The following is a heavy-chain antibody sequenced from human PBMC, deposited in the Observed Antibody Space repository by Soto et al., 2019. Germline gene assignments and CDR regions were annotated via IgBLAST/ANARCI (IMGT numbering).Heavy chain of an antibody. V-gene: IGHV1-2*04. CDR1: GYTFTGYY. CDR3: ARIGTSTWHSDYYYGLDV. CDR2: INPNSGGT. J-gene: IGHJ6*02. D-gene: IGHD2-2*01. Sequence: ASVKVSCKASGYTFTGYYMHWVRQAPGQGLEWMGWINPNSGGTNYAQKFQGWVTMTRDTSISTAYMELSRLRSDDTAVYYCARIGTSTWHSDYYYGLDVWGPGTTLTVSS.